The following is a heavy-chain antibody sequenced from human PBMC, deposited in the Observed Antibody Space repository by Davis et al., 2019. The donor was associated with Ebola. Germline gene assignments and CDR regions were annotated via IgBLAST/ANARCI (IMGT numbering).Heavy chain of an antibody. CDR3: ARGRYSDGMDV. CDR2: ISWNSGSI. Sequence: GGSLRLSCAASGFTFDDYAMHWVRPAPGKGLEWVSGISWNSGSIGYADSVKGRFTISRDNAKNALYLQMNSLRAEDTAVYYCARGRYSDGMDVWGQGTTVTVSS. CDR1: GFTFDDYA. V-gene: IGHV3-9*01. J-gene: IGHJ6*02. D-gene: IGHD5-18*01.